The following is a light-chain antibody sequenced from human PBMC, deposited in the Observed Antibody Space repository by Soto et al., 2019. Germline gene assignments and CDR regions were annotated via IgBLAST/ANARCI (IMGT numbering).Light chain of an antibody. Sequence: QSVLTQPPSASGTPGQRVTISCPGSTSNIGSNIVNWYQQLPGTAPKLVIHSSHQRPSGVPDRFSGSQSGTSASLAISRLQSEDEADYYCAAWDDSLNVVVFGGGTKLTVL. CDR2: SSH. J-gene: IGLJ3*02. CDR3: AAWDDSLNVVV. CDR1: TSNIGSNI. V-gene: IGLV1-44*01.